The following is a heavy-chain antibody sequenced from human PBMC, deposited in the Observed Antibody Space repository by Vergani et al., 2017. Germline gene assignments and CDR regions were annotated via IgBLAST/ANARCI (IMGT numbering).Heavy chain of an antibody. J-gene: IGHJ3*02. D-gene: IGHD2-8*01. CDR1: GGSIASGTYY. Sequence: QVQLQESGPRLVKPSQTLSLTCTVSGGSIASGTYYWTWIRQPAGKGLEWIGRVYTGGSANYNPSFKSRVTISLDTSRNQFSLNLQSVTAADTAVYYCARDYASAIYSANDAFDIWGRGPKVTVSS. CDR2: VYTGGSA. V-gene: IGHV4-61*02. CDR3: ARDYASAIYSANDAFDI.